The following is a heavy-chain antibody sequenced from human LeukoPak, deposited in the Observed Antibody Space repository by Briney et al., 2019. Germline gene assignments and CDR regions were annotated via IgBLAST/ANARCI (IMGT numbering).Heavy chain of an antibody. D-gene: IGHD3-10*01. CDR2: ISYDGSNK. Sequence: GGSLRLSYAASGFTFSSYGMHWVRQAPGKGLEWVAVISYDGSNKYYADSVKGRFTISRDNSKNTLYLQMNSLRAEDTAVYYSAKDWGEREDAFDIWGQGTMVTVSS. CDR1: GFTFSSYG. CDR3: AKDWGEREDAFDI. V-gene: IGHV3-30*18. J-gene: IGHJ3*02.